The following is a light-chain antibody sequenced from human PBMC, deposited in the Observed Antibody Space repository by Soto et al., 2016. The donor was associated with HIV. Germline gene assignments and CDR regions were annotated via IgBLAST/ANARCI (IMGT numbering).Light chain of an antibody. CDR1: QSISSY. Sequence: IQMTQSPSSLSASLGDRVTITCRASQSISSYLNWYQQKPGKAPKVLIYAASSLQSGVPSRFSGSGSGTDFTLTISSLQPEDFATYYCQQTYSTQDTFGQGTKLEIK. CDR3: QQTYSTQDT. J-gene: IGKJ2*01. CDR2: AAS. V-gene: IGKV1-39*01.